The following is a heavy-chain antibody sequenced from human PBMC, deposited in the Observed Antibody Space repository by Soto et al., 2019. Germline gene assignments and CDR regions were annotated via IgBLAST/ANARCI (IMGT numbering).Heavy chain of an antibody. CDR1: GFTFISCG. CDR2: VSGDGTSA. Sequence: PGGSLRLSCAASGFTFISCGMSWVRQAPGKGLEWVSTVSGDGTSAYYADSVRGRFTISRDNSKNTMYLQMNSLTADDTAVYYCARDTNGLHYWGQGTLVTVSS. CDR3: ARDTNGLHY. V-gene: IGHV3-23*01. J-gene: IGHJ4*02. D-gene: IGHD2-8*01.